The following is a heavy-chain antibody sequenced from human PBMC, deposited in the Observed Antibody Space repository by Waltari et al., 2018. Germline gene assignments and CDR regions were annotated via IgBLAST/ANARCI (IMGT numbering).Heavy chain of an antibody. V-gene: IGHV4-4*07. CDR3: ARTTGARHDAFDI. CDR1: DDSIASFY. J-gene: IGHJ3*02. Sequence: QVQLQESGRRLVTTSETLSLTCSFSDDSIASFYWSWIRQTAGKGLEWLGHIYTSGSTDYNPSLRGRVSMSIDNSRNQFSLNLISVTTADTAIYYCARTTGARHDAFDIWGQGTLVTVSS. CDR2: IYTSGST. D-gene: IGHD1-1*01.